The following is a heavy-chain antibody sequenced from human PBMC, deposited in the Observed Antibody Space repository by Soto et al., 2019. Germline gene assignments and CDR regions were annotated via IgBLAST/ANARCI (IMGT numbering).Heavy chain of an antibody. CDR1: GYTFTSYY. CDR3: ARAIDSSGYYDY. Sequence: GASVKVSCKASGYTFTSYYMHWVRQAPGQGLEWMGWISAYNGNTNYAQKLQGRVTMTTDTSTSTAYMELRSLRSEDTAVYYCARAIDSSGYYDYWGQGTLVTVSS. V-gene: IGHV1-18*04. J-gene: IGHJ4*02. D-gene: IGHD3-22*01. CDR2: ISAYNGNT.